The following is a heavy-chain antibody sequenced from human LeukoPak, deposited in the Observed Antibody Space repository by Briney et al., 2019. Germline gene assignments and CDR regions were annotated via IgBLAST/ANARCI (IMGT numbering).Heavy chain of an antibody. Sequence: GGSPRLSCTASGFTLGSHDMHWVRQIPGQGLEWVAAVSSGFHAFFADSVQGRFTVSREDARNSLYLQMNSLRAGDTAVYYCVREARGYHYTYFDYWGQGTLVTVSS. CDR3: VREARGYHYTYFDY. V-gene: IGHV3-13*01. CDR2: VSSGFHA. J-gene: IGHJ4*02. D-gene: IGHD4-11*01. CDR1: GFTLGSHD.